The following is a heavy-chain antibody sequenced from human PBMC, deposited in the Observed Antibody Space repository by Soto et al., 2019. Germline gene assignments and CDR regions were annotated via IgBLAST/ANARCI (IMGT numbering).Heavy chain of an antibody. CDR2: IRFDGSNI. V-gene: IGHV3-33*01. CDR3: ARDGVGRTVCFGYFDY. Sequence: QVLLVESGGGVVQPGRSLRLSCAASDTIFDGYGMHWVRQAPGKGLEWVAIIRFDGSNIYYSDSVKGRFTISRDNSKRILYLQMDSLRAEDTAVYYCARDGVGRTVCFGYFDYWGQGALVTVSS. J-gene: IGHJ4*02. D-gene: IGHD1-26*01. CDR1: DTIFDGYG.